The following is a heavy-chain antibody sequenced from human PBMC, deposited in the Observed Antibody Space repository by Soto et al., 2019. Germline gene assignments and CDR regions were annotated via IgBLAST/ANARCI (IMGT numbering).Heavy chain of an antibody. D-gene: IGHD1-1*01. CDR2: TYYRSKWYS. CDR3: ARGSWNDVSGHYYMDV. V-gene: IGHV6-1*01. Sequence: SQTLSLTCDISGDSVSSNSAAWNWIRQTPSRGLEWLGRTYYRSKWYSNYAISVKSRVTVNPDTFKNQFSLQLNSVTPEDTAVYYCARGSWNDVSGHYYMDVWGKGTTVTVSS. J-gene: IGHJ6*03. CDR1: GDSVSSNSAA.